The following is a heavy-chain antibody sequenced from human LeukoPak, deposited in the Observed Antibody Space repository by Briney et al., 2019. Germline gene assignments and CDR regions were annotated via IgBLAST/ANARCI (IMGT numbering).Heavy chain of an antibody. CDR2: VYPGNSDT. CDR1: GYIFTHYW. Sequence: GESLKISCQASGYIFTHYWIAWVRQMSGKGLEWMGTVYPGNSDTRYSPSFRGQVTMSADESINTAYLQWSSLKASDTAMYYCARLVGFDIWGQGTMVTVSS. J-gene: IGHJ3*02. CDR3: ARLVGFDI. V-gene: IGHV5-51*01. D-gene: IGHD1-26*01.